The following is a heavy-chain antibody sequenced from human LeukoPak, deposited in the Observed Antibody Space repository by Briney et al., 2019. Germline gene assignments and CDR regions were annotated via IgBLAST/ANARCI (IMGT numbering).Heavy chain of an antibody. Sequence: PSETLSLTCTVSGGSISSYYWSWIRQPPGKGLEWIGYIYYSGSTNYNPSLKSRVTISVDTSKNQFSLKLGSVTAADTAVYYCARGVTVTSPHFDWGQGTLVTVSS. CDR1: GGSISSYY. J-gene: IGHJ4*02. CDR2: IYYSGST. D-gene: IGHD4-17*01. V-gene: IGHV4-59*01. CDR3: ARGVTVTSPHFD.